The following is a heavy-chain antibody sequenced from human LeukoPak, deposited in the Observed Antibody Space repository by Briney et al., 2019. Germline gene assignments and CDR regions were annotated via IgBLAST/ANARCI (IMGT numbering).Heavy chain of an antibody. CDR3: ARAPRRNYCSGGSCYPFDY. CDR1: GGSISSGSYY. Sequence: SQTLSLTCTVSGGSISSGSYYWSWIRQPPGKGLEWIGGINHSGSTNYNPSLKGRVTISVDTSKNQFSLKLSSVTAADTAVYYCARAPRRNYCSGGSCYPFDYWGQGTLVTVSS. CDR2: INHSGST. D-gene: IGHD2-15*01. V-gene: IGHV4-39*07. J-gene: IGHJ4*02.